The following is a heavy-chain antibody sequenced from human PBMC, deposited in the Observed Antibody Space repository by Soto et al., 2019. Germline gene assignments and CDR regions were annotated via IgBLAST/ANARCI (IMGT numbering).Heavy chain of an antibody. CDR3: AKDRRAGGNSAFYFDF. Sequence: LSCAASGFKFSNYAMSWVRQSPCKGLEWVSLISATGGGTYYADSVKGRFTISRDNSHNTLYLQVHSLTAEDTAVYYCAKDRRAGGNSAFYFDFWGQGAQVTVSS. J-gene: IGHJ4*02. CDR2: ISATGGGT. V-gene: IGHV3-23*01. CDR1: GFKFSNYA. D-gene: IGHD3-16*01.